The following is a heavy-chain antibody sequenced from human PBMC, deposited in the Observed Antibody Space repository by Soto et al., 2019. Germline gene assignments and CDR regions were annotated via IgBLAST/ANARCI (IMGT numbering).Heavy chain of an antibody. J-gene: IGHJ4*02. Sequence: GGSLRLSCAASGFTFSSYRMHWVRQAPGKGLEWVAIISYDGSDKYYADSVKGRFTVSRDNSKNTLYLQMNSLRADDTAVYYCARTSYDSSGYYEYWGQGTPVTVSS. V-gene: IGHV3-30-3*01. CDR3: ARTSYDSSGYYEY. CDR2: ISYDGSDK. D-gene: IGHD3-22*01. CDR1: GFTFSSYR.